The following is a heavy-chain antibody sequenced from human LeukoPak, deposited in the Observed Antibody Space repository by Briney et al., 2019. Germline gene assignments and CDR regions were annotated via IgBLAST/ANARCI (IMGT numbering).Heavy chain of an antibody. CDR1: GGSISSYY. Sequence: SETLSLTCTVSGGSISSYYWSWIRQPAGKGLEWIGRIYTSGNTNYNPSLKSRVTISVDTSKNQFSLKLSSVTAADTAVYYCAREDPPRAFDIWGQGTMVTVSS. J-gene: IGHJ3*02. V-gene: IGHV4-4*07. CDR3: AREDPPRAFDI. CDR2: IYTSGNT.